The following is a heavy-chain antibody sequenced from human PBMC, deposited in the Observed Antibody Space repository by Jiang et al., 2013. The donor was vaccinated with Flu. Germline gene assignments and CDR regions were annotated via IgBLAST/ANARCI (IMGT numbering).Heavy chain of an antibody. Sequence: GSGLVKPSGTLSLTCAVSGGSISSSNWWSWVRQPPGKGLEWIGEIYHSGSTNYNPSLKSRVTISVDKSKKQFSLKLSSVTAADTAMYYCARRDKGELLHYAFDIWGQGTMVTVSS. CDR2: IYHSGST. CDR1: GGSISSSNW. D-gene: IGHD1-26*01. V-gene: IGHV4-4*02. J-gene: IGHJ3*02. CDR3: ARRDKGELLHYAFDI.